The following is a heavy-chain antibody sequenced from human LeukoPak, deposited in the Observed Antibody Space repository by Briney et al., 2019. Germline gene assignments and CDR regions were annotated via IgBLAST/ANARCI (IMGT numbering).Heavy chain of an antibody. V-gene: IGHV4-59*01. CDR1: GGSISGFY. J-gene: IGHJ5*02. D-gene: IGHD3-10*01. Sequence: PSETLSLTCTVFGGSISGFYWSWIRQPPGKGLEWIGYIYDSGATNYNAPLKSRVTISIDTSKKQFSLKLSSVTAADTAVYFCARVFYYYGAATYSDLWGQGTLVTVSS. CDR3: ARVFYYYGAATYSDL. CDR2: IYDSGAT.